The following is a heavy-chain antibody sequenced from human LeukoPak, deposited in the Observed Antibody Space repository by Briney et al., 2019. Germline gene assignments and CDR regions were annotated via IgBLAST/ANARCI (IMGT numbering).Heavy chain of an antibody. J-gene: IGHJ4*02. CDR1: GGSISSSSYY. CDR2: IYYSGST. CDR3: ARGHDISGIGY. V-gene: IGHV4-39*07. Sequence: PSETLSLTCTVSGGSISSSSYYWGWIRQPPGKGLEWIGSIYYSGSTYYNPSLKSRVTISVDTSKNQFSLKLSSVTAADTAVYYCARGHDISGIGYWGQGTLVTVSS. D-gene: IGHD3-9*01.